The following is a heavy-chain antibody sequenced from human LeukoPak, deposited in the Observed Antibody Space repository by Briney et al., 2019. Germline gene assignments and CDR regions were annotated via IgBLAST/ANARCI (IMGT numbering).Heavy chain of an antibody. CDR2: ISGSGHDI. V-gene: IGHV3-11*04. CDR3: ARDPRFRAFDI. J-gene: IGHJ3*02. Sequence: GGSLRLSCAASGFTFSDSYMTWVRQAPGKGVEWVAYISGSGHDINYSDSVKGRFTISRDNAKNSLYLQMNSLRAEDAAVYYCARDPRFRAFDIWGQGTMVTVSS. CDR1: GFTFSDSY.